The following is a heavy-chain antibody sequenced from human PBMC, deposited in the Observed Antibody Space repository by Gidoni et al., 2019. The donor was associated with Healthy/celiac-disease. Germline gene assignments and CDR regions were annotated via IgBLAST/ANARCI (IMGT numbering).Heavy chain of an antibody. Sequence: GEINHSGSTNYNPSLKSRVTISVDTSKNQFSLKLSSVTAADTAVYYCARVGGVVVPAATNWFDPWGQGTLVTVSS. D-gene: IGHD2-2*01. V-gene: IGHV4-34*01. CDR2: INHSGST. CDR3: ARVGGVVVPAATNWFDP. J-gene: IGHJ5*02.